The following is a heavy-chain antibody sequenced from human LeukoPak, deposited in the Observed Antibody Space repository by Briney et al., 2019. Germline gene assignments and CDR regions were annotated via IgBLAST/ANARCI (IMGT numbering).Heavy chain of an antibody. J-gene: IGHJ4*02. CDR2: ISYDGSNK. CDR3: ATQPCGGGSCYLGH. Sequence: PGRSLRLSCAASGFTFSNYAMHWVRQAPGKGLEWVAVISYDGSNKFYAVSLKGRFSISRDNSMNTLYLQMNTLRAEDTAVYYCATQPCGGGSCYLGHWGQGTVVTLSS. D-gene: IGHD2-15*01. V-gene: IGHV3-30-3*01. CDR1: GFTFSNYA.